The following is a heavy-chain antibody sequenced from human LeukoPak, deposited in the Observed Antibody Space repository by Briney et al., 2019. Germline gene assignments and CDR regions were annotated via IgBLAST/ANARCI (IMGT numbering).Heavy chain of an antibody. CDR1: GFTFTSYG. V-gene: IGHV3-33*01. CDR3: ARAFSFYCGGECSLGY. D-gene: IGHD2-21*01. CDR2: IWYDGSKK. Sequence: GGSLRLSCAASGFTFTSYGMHWVRQAPGKGLEGVAVIWYDGSKKYYADSVKGRFTISRDNSKNTLYLQMNSLRAEDTAVYYCARAFSFYCGGECSLGYWGQGTLVTVSS. J-gene: IGHJ4*02.